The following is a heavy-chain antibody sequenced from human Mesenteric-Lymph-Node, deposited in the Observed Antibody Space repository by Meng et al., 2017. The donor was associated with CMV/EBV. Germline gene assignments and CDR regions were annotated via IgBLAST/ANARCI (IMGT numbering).Heavy chain of an antibody. V-gene: IGHV3-21*01. CDR3: ARDRESYGGAYDY. CDR1: GFTFSSYS. J-gene: IGHJ4*02. D-gene: IGHD4-23*01. CDR2: ISSSSSYI. Sequence: GGSLRLSCAASGFTFSSYSMNWVRQAPGKGLEWVSSISSSSSYIYYADSVKGRFTISRDNAKNSLYLQMNSLRAEDTAVYYCARDRESYGGAYDYWGQGTLVTVSS.